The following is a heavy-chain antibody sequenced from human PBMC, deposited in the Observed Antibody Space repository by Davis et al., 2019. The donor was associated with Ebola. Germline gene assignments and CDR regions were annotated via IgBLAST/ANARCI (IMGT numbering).Heavy chain of an antibody. J-gene: IGHJ6*02. CDR2: INHSGRT. V-gene: IGHV4-34*01. CDR1: GGSFSGYY. CDR3: ARDTASRDYYDSSGLHYGMDV. Sequence: MPGGSLRLSCAVYGGSFSGYYWSWIRQPPGKGLEWIGEINHSGRTNYNPSLKSRVTISVDTSKNQFSLKLSSVTAADTAVYYCARDTASRDYYDSSGLHYGMDVWGQGTTVTVSS. D-gene: IGHD3-22*01.